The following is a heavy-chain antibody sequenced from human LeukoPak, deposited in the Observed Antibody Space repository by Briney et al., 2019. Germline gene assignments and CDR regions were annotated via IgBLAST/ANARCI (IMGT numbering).Heavy chain of an antibody. CDR3: ARVSRWALNHNPHY. CDR1: GFTFSSDW. Sequence: GRTLRVYCAASGFTFSSDWLSWLRQAPGKGQEWLGNIKQDGSEKYYVDSVKARFTISRDNAKNSLYLQMNSLRAEDTAVYYCARVSRWALNHNPHYWGQGTLVTVSS. D-gene: IGHD1-14*01. CDR2: IKQDGSEK. V-gene: IGHV3-7*03. J-gene: IGHJ4*02.